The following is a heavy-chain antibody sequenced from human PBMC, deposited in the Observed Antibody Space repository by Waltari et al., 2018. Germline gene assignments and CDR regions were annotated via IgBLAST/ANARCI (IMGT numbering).Heavy chain of an antibody. CDR2: IGGTHSNR. Sequence: EVRLAESGGGLVKPGGSLSLSCTASGFVFRDSAMNWVRQAPGTGLEGVSSIGGTHSNRFYADSVKGRFTVSRDNAKNSLYLQMDNLRAEDSGLYFCTRDLYGSGGDWFDPWGQGTLVTVSS. D-gene: IGHD3-10*01. CDR3: TRDLYGSGGDWFDP. CDR1: GFVFRDSA. V-gene: IGHV3-21*03. J-gene: IGHJ5*02.